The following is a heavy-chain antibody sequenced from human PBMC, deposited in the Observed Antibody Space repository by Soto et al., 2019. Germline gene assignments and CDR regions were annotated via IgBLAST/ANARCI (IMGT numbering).Heavy chain of an antibody. J-gene: IGHJ6*03. V-gene: IGHV6-1*01. D-gene: IGHD3-10*01. CDR3: AREGVYGSGRGGYYYYFMDV. CDR2: TYYRSKWYN. CDR1: GDSVSSNSAA. Sequence: PSQTLSLTCAISGDSVSSNSAAWNWIRQSPSRGLEWLGRTYYRSKWYNDYAVSVKSRITINPDTSKNQFSLQLNPVTPEDTAVYYCAREGVYGSGRGGYYYYFMDVWGKGTSVTVSS.